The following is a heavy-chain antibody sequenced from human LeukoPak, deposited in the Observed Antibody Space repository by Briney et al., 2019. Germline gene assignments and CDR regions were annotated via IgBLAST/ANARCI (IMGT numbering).Heavy chain of an antibody. V-gene: IGHV1-46*01. CDR3: ARARPYYYMDV. J-gene: IGHJ6*03. CDR2: INPSGGST. CDR1: GYTFTSYY. Sequence: ASVKVSCKASGYTFTSYYMHWVRQAPGQGLEWMGIINPSGGSTSYAQKFQGRVTITRNTSISTAYMELSSLRSEDTAVYYCARARPYYYMDVWGKGTTVTVSS.